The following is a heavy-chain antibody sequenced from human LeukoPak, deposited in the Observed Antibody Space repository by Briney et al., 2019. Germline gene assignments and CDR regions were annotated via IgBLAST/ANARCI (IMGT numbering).Heavy chain of an antibody. CDR1: GSTFITYW. D-gene: IGHD3-22*01. Sequence: GESLQISCQGSGSTFITYWIAWVRQLPGKGLEYMGTIYPDDSHTRYSPSFQGQVTMSVDKSISTAYLQWTTLQASDTALYFCARRSNRGYPYWGQGTLVTVPS. J-gene: IGHJ4*02. V-gene: IGHV5-51*01. CDR2: IYPDDSHT. CDR3: ARRSNRGYPY.